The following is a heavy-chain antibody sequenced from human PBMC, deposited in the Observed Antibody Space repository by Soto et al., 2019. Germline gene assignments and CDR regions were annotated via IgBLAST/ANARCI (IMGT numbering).Heavy chain of an antibody. Sequence: QVQLVQSGAEVKKPGSSVKVSCKASGDTLSKYGVSWVRQAPGQGLEWMGGITPIFGTPTYAQRFQGRVTITADKSTSTSHLELTSLRSDDTAVYYCAKSRVGVSWGLVDVGCQGTKVTVSS. V-gene: IGHV1-69*06. CDR2: ITPIFGTP. D-gene: IGHD2-8*01. CDR1: GDTLSKYG. CDR3: AKSRVGVSWGLVDV. J-gene: IGHJ6*02.